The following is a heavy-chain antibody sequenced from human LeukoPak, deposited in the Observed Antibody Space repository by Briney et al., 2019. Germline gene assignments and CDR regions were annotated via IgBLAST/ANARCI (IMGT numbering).Heavy chain of an antibody. CDR2: ISYDGSNK. J-gene: IGHJ4*02. Sequence: GSLRLSCAASGFTFSSYAMHWVRQAPGKGLEWVAVISYDGSNKYYADSVKGRFTISRDNSKNTLYLQMNSLRAEDTAVYFCAREGSSGGYFDYWGQGTLVTVSS. CDR1: GFTFSSYA. V-gene: IGHV3-30-3*01. CDR3: AREGSSGGYFDY. D-gene: IGHD6-19*01.